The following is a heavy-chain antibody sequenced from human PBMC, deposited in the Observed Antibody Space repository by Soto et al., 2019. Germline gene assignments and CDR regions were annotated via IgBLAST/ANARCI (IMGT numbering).Heavy chain of an antibody. CDR3: ASGGHVVVVTAALDY. V-gene: IGHV1-46*01. Sequence: QVQLMQSGAEVKKPGASVKVSCKASGDTFTDYYIHWVRQAPGQGLEWMGTVNPSGGHTTYAQNFLGRVTMTRDTSTSALYMALTSLTSDDPAIYYCASGGHVVVVTAALDYWGQGTLVTVSS. J-gene: IGHJ4*02. D-gene: IGHD2-21*02. CDR2: VNPSGGHT. CDR1: GDTFTDYY.